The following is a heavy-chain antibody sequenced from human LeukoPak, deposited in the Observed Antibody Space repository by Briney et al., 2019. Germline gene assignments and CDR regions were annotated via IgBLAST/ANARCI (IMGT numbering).Heavy chain of an antibody. CDR2: ISKDGRTV. V-gene: IGHV3-11*01. CDR3: ARVRGSYSSDY. Sequence: GGSLRLSCAASGFTFSDYYMSWIRQALGKGLEWVSFISKDGRTVSYADSVKGQFTISRDNSKNSLYLQMNSLTADDTAVYFCARVRGSYSSDYWGPGTLVTVSS. D-gene: IGHD5-12*01. J-gene: IGHJ4*02. CDR1: GFTFSDYY.